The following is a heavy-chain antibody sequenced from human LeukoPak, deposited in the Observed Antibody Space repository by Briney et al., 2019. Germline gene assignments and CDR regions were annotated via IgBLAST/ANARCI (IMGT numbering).Heavy chain of an antibody. D-gene: IGHD6-13*01. CDR2: MNPNSGNT. CDR3: ARLPASIAAPFA. Sequence: ASVKVSCKASGYTLTSYDINWVRQATGQGLEWMGWMNPNSGNTGYAQKFQGRVTMTRNTSISTAYMELSSLRSEDTAVYYCARLPASIAAPFAWGQGTLVTVSS. J-gene: IGHJ5*02. CDR1: GYTLTSYD. V-gene: IGHV1-8*01.